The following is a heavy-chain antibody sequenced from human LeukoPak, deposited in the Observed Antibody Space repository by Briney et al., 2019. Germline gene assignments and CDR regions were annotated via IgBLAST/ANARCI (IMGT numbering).Heavy chain of an antibody. Sequence: GGSLRLSCAASGFTFSSYSMNWVRQAPGKGLEWVSSISSSSSYIYYAVSVKGRFTISRDNAKNSLYLQMNSLRAEDTAVYYCARYSVAGPNGILDYWGQGTLVTVSS. CDR3: ARYSVAGPNGILDY. D-gene: IGHD6-19*01. V-gene: IGHV3-21*01. CDR2: ISSSSSYI. J-gene: IGHJ4*02. CDR1: GFTFSSYS.